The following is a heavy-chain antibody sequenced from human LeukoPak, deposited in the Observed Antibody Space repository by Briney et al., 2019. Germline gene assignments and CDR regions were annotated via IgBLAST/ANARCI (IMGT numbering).Heavy chain of an antibody. V-gene: IGHV4-39*07. CDR2: IYYSGST. Sequence: PSETLSLTCTVSGGSISSSSYYWGWIRQPPGKGLEWIGSIYYSGSTYYNPSPKSRVTISVDTSKNQFSLKLSSVTAADTAVYYCARAKVVTATDAFDIWGQGTMVTVSS. D-gene: IGHD2-21*02. CDR3: ARAKVVTATDAFDI. J-gene: IGHJ3*02. CDR1: GGSISSSSYY.